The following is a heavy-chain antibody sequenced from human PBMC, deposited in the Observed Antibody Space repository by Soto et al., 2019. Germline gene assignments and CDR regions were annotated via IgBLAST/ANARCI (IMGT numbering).Heavy chain of an antibody. Sequence: QVQLVPSGAEGKKPGASVKVSCKSSGYTFTSYGICWVRQSPGQGLAWVGWISASNGNSTYAQKFQGGDTWTPDTSTATDYRELRSLRSDASAVYNCARGGKYCTNGVCSVYGMDFWGQGNTVTVSS. D-gene: IGHD2-8*01. CDR1: GYTFTSYG. V-gene: IGHV1-18*01. CDR2: ISASNGNS. J-gene: IGHJ6*02. CDR3: ARGGKYCTNGVCSVYGMDF.